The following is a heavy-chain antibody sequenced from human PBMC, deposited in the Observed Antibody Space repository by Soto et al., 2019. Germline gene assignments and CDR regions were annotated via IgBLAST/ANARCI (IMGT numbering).Heavy chain of an antibody. J-gene: IGHJ4*02. D-gene: IGHD2-15*01. CDR1: GGTFSSYA. V-gene: IGHV1-69*06. CDR3: ASLGNLGYCSGGSCRIDY. CDR2: IIPIFGTA. Sequence: SVKVSCKASGGTFSSYAISWVRQAPGQGLEWMGGIIPIFGTANYAQKFQGRVTITADKSTSTAYMELSSLRSGDTAVYYCASLGNLGYCSGGSCRIDYWGQGTLVTVSS.